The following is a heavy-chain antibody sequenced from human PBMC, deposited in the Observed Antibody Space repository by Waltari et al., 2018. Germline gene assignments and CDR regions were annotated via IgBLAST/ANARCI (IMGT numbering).Heavy chain of an antibody. V-gene: IGHV4-34*01. CDR2: INHSGST. D-gene: IGHD2-2*01. J-gene: IGHJ6*03. CDR3: AIGTSGYYYYYMDV. Sequence: QVQLQQWGAGLLKPSETLSLTCAVYGGSFSGYYWSWIRQPPGKGLEWIGEINHSGSTNYNPSLKSRVTISVDTSKNQFSLKLSSVTAADTAVYYCAIGTSGYYYYYMDVRGKGTTVTISS. CDR1: GGSFSGYY.